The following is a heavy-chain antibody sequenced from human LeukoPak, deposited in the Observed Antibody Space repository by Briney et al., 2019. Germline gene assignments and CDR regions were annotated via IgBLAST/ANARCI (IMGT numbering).Heavy chain of an antibody. D-gene: IGHD5-18*01. J-gene: IGHJ4*02. CDR3: ARDLPALVPVY. CDR1: RGSMSSGDYY. Sequence: SETLSLTCTVSRGSMSSGDYYWSWIRQPPGKGLEWIGYIYYSGSTYYNPTLKSRVTISVDTSNNQFSLKLSSVTAADTAVYYCARDLPALVPVYWGQGTLLTVSS. CDR2: IYYSGST. V-gene: IGHV4-30-4*01.